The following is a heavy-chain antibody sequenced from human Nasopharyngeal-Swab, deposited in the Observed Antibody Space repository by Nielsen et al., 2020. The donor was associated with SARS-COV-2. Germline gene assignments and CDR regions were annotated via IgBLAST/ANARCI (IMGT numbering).Heavy chain of an antibody. J-gene: IGHJ5*02. CDR1: GFTFSSYW. D-gene: IGHD1-26*01. Sequence: GESLKISCAVSGFTFSSYWMSWVRQAPGKGLEWVANIKQDGSEKYYVDSVKGRFTISRDNAKNSLYLQMHSLRAEDTAVYYCARYSGSYYWFDPWGQGTLVTVSS. CDR2: IKQDGSEK. V-gene: IGHV3-7*03. CDR3: ARYSGSYYWFDP.